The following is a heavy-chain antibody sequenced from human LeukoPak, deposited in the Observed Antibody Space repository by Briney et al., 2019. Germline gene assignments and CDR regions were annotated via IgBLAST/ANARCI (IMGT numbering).Heavy chain of an antibody. V-gene: IGHV3-21*01. D-gene: IGHD6-13*01. Sequence: GGSLRLSCAASGFTFSSYSMNWVRQAPGKGLEWVSSISSSSSYIYYADSVKGRFTISRDNAKNSLYLQMNSLRAEDTAVYYCYIAAAGTGGYYGMDVWGQGTTVTVSS. J-gene: IGHJ6*02. CDR1: GFTFSSYS. CDR2: ISSSSSYI. CDR3: YIAAAGTGGYYGMDV.